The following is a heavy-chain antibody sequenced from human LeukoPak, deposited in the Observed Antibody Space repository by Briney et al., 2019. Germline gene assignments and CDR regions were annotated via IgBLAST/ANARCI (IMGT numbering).Heavy chain of an antibody. J-gene: IGHJ3*02. V-gene: IGHV5-51*01. D-gene: IGHD3-22*01. CDR1: GYSFTSYW. Sequence: HGESLKISCKGSGYSFTSYWIGWVRQMPGKGLGWMGIIYPGDSDTRYSPSFQGQVTISADKSISTAYLQWSSLKASDTAMYYCARGGNYYDSSGNAFDIWGQGTMVTVSS. CDR3: ARGGNYYDSSGNAFDI. CDR2: IYPGDSDT.